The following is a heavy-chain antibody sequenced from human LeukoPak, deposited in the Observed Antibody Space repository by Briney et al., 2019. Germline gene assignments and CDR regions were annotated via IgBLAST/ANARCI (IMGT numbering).Heavy chain of an antibody. CDR3: ARVPGPNWFDP. J-gene: IGHJ5*02. CDR1: GGSITHYY. V-gene: IGHV4-59*08. CDR2: SYYSGST. Sequence: SETLSLTCTVSGGSITHYYWTWIRQPPGKTLEWIGYSYYSGSTKYNPSLKSRVTISVDTSNNQFSLNLRSVTAADTAVYYCARVPGPNWFDPWGQGTLVTVSS.